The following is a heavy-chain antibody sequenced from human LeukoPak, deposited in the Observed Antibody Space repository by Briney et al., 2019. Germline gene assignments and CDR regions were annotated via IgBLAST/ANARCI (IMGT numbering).Heavy chain of an antibody. D-gene: IGHD2-2*01. Sequence: APVKVSCKVSGYTLTELFMHWVRQAPGKGLEWMGGFDPEDGETIYAQKFQGRVTMTEDTSTDTAYMELSSLRSEGTAVYYCATASPYALGAFDIWGQGTMVTVSS. V-gene: IGHV1-24*01. CDR2: FDPEDGET. CDR1: GYTLTELF. J-gene: IGHJ3*02. CDR3: ATASPYALGAFDI.